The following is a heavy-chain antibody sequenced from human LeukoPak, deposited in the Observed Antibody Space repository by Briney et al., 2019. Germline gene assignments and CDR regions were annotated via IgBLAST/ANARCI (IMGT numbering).Heavy chain of an antibody. CDR3: ARSGSGSYRYYFDY. CDR1: GGSISSRNW. J-gene: IGHJ4*02. V-gene: IGHV3-23*01. D-gene: IGHD3-10*01. Sequence: LSLTCAVSGGSISSRNWWSWVRQAPGKGLEWVSAISGSGGSTYYADSVKGRLTISRDNSKNTLYLQMNSLRAEDTAVYYCARSGSGSYRYYFDYWGREPWSPSPQ. CDR2: ISGSGGST.